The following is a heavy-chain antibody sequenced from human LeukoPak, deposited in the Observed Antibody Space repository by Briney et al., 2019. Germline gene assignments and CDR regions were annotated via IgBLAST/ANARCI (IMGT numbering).Heavy chain of an antibody. V-gene: IGHV3-48*02. D-gene: IGHD3-16*01. Sequence: GGSLRLSCAASGFTFSTYTMNWVRQAPGKGLEWVSYISGSGSAIYYADSVKGRFTISRDNAKNSLYLHLNSLRDEDTAVYYCARAPPXXXDFDFWGQGTLVTVSS. CDR3: ARAPPXXXDFDF. CDR1: GFTFSTYT. J-gene: IGHJ4*02. CDR2: ISGSGSAI.